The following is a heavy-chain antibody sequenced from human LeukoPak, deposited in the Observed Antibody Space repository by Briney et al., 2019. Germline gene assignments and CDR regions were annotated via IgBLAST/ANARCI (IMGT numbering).Heavy chain of an antibody. Sequence: SETLSLTCIVSGDSVSSDWFWVWIRRPPGKGLEWIGSFHHSGTTYYNPSLKSRVTLSIDTSKNHFSLKLSSVTAADTALYSCARSRNNWNHSWGQGTLVTVSS. CDR1: GDSVSSDWF. D-gene: IGHD1-14*01. J-gene: IGHJ5*01. V-gene: IGHV4-38-2*02. CDR2: FHHSGTT. CDR3: ARSRNNWNHS.